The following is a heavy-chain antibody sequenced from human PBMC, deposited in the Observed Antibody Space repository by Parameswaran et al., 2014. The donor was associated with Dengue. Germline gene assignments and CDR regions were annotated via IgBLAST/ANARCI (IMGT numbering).Heavy chain of an antibody. Sequence: GESLKISCAASGFTFSSYAMSWVRQAPGKGLEWVSAISDSGSSTYFADSVKGRFTISRDNSKNTLYLQMKSLRAEDTAVYYCAKEVLTYYYDRSGYFDCWGQGTLVTVSS. CDR1: GFTFSSYA. V-gene: IGHV3-23*01. CDR2: ISDSGSST. J-gene: IGHJ4*02. D-gene: IGHD3-22*01. CDR3: AKEVLTYYYDRSGYFDC.